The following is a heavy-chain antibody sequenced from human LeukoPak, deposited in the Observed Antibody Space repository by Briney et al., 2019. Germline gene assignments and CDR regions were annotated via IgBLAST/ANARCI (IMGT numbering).Heavy chain of an antibody. D-gene: IGHD2-21*02. Sequence: ASVKVSCKASGYTFTGYYMHWVRQAPGQGLEWMGLINPNSGVTNYAQKLQGRVTMTTDTSTSTAYMELRSLRSDDTAVYYCARDREYCGGDCYASDYWGQGTLVTVSS. CDR2: INPNSGVT. CDR3: ARDREYCGGDCYASDY. CDR1: GYTFTGYY. V-gene: IGHV1-2*02. J-gene: IGHJ4*02.